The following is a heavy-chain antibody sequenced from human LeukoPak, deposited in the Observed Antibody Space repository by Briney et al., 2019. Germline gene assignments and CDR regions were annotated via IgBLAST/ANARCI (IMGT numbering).Heavy chain of an antibody. CDR2: IYYSGST. CDR1: GGSISSYY. D-gene: IGHD3-10*01. V-gene: IGHV4-59*01. J-gene: IGHJ6*03. Sequence: SETLSLTCTVSGGSISSYYWSWIRQPPGKGLERIGYIYYSGSTNYNPSLKSRVTISVDTSKNQFSLKLSSVTAADTAVYYCASAPRDYYGSGDYYYMDVWGKGTTVTISS. CDR3: ASAPRDYYGSGDYYYMDV.